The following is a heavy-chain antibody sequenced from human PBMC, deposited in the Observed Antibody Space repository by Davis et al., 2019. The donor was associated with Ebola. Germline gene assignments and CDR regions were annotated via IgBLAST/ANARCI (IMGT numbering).Heavy chain of an antibody. Sequence: GESLKISCAASGFTFSNAWMSWVRQAPGKGLEWVGRIKGKTDGGTTDYAAPVRGRFTISRDDSKNMLYLQMNSLKTEDTAIYYCTADVIPATTRGVYYYHYYMDVWGEGTTVAVSS. CDR2: IKGKTDGGTT. CDR3: TADVIPATTRGVYYYHYYMDV. V-gene: IGHV3-15*01. CDR1: GFTFSNAW. D-gene: IGHD2-2*01. J-gene: IGHJ6*03.